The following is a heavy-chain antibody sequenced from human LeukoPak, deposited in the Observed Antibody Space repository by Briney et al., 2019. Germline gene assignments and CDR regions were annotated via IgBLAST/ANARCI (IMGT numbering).Heavy chain of an antibody. CDR2: ISAYNGNT. CDR1: GYTFTSYG. CDR3: ARAPLYCGGDCWFDP. V-gene: IGHV1-18*01. J-gene: IGHJ5*02. D-gene: IGHD2-21*02. Sequence: GASVKVSCKASGYTFTSYGISRVRQAPGQGLEWMGWISAYNGNTNYAQKLQGRVTMTTDTSTSTAYMELRSLRSDDTAVYYCARAPLYCGGDCWFDPWGQGTLVTVSS.